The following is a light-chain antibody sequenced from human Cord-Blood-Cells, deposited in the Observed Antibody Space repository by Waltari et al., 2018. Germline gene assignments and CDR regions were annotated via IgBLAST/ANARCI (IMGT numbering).Light chain of an antibody. V-gene: IGLV2-23*01. CDR3: CSYAGSSTWV. Sequence: QSALTQPASLSGSPAQSITIPLPGTSRDVGHYNLFSWYQQHPGKAPKLMIYEGSKRPSGVSNRFSGSKSGNTASLTISGLQAEDEADYYCCSYAGSSTWVFGGGTKLTVL. CDR2: EGS. CDR1: SRDVGHYNL. J-gene: IGLJ3*02.